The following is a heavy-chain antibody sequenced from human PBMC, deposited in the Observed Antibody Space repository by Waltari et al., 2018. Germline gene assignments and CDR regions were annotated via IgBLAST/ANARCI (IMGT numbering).Heavy chain of an antibody. D-gene: IGHD3-16*01. Sequence: QVQLVQSGAEVKKPGASVKVSCKASGYTFTSYGISWVRQAPGQGLEWMGWISAYNGGTNYAQKFQGRVTMTRDTSISTAYMELSRLRSDDTAVYYCAKTFSRNWFDPWGQGTLVTVSS. J-gene: IGHJ5*02. CDR3: AKTFSRNWFDP. CDR1: GYTFTSYG. CDR2: ISAYNGGT. V-gene: IGHV1-18*01.